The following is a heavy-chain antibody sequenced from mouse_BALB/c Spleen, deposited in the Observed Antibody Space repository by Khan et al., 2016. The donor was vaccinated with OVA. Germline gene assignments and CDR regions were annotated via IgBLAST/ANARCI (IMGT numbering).Heavy chain of an antibody. V-gene: IGHV5-6*02. J-gene: IGHJ3*01. Sequence: EVKLEVSGGDLVKPGGSLKLSCAASGFTFSSYSMSWVRQTPDKRLEWVATISSGGDYTYYPDNVKGRFTISRDNAKNTLYLQMSSLKSEDTAMYYCASHLTGSFAYWGQGTLVTVSA. CDR3: ASHLTGSFAY. CDR1: GFTFSSYS. CDR2: ISSGGDYT.